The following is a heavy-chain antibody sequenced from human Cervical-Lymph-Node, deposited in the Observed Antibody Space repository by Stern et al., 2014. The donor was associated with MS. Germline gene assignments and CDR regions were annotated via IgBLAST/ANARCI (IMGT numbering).Heavy chain of an antibody. CDR2: AWYDGSTA. CDR1: GFTFSSYG. V-gene: IGHV3-33*01. J-gene: IGHJ4*02. CDR3: ARGHIPYAYNYLFDY. Sequence: VQLVESGGGVVQPGTSLRLSCAASGFTFSSYGMHWVRQAPGKGLGWVALAWYDGSTAYCTNSVKGRFTISRDNSKNTLSLQMNSLTAEDTAVYYCARGHIPYAYNYLFDYWGQGTLVTVSS. D-gene: IGHD5-24*01.